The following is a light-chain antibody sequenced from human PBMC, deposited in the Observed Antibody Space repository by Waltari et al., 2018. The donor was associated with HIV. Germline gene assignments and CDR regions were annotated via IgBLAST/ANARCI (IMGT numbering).Light chain of an antibody. V-gene: IGKV1-39*01. J-gene: IGKJ1*01. CDR2: AAS. CDR1: QSIGNY. Sequence: DIQLTLSPSSLSACVGDRGTITCRARQSIGNYLNWDQQQPGKAPYLIMYAASTLQSGVPSRFRGSRTGTDFTLTISCLRPEDFATYYCQQTSIIPRTFGPGTKV. CDR3: QQTSIIPRT.